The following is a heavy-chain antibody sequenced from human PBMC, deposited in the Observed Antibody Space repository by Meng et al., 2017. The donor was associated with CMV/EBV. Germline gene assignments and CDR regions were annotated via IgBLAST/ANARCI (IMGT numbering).Heavy chain of an antibody. V-gene: IGHV3-11*04. CDR3: ARVRGSSWYDEVDYYYYYGMDV. CDR1: GFTFSDYY. D-gene: IGHD6-13*01. CDR2: ISSSGSTI. Sequence: GGSLRLSCAASGFTFSDYYMSWIRQAPGKGLERVSYISSSGSTIYYADSVKGRFTISRDNAKNSLYLQMNSLRAEDTAVYYCARVRGSSWYDEVDYYYYYGMDVWGQGTTVTVSS. J-gene: IGHJ6*02.